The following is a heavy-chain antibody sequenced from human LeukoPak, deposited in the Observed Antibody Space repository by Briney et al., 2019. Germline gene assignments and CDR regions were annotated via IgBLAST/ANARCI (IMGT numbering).Heavy chain of an antibody. J-gene: IGHJ4*02. CDR3: ASSYFDWLLFDY. Sequence: GGSLRLSCAASGFTVSSNYMSRVRQAPGKGLEWVSVIYSGGSTYYADSVKGRFTISRDNSKNTLYLQMNSLRAEDTAVYYCASSYFDWLLFDYWGQGTLVTVSS. D-gene: IGHD3-9*01. V-gene: IGHV3-53*01. CDR1: GFTVSSNY. CDR2: IYSGGST.